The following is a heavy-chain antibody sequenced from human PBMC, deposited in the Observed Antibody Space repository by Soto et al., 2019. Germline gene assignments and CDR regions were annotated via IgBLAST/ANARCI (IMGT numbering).Heavy chain of an antibody. CDR2: ISSSSYYI. J-gene: IGHJ5*01. Sequence: GGSLRLSCAASGFTFSYYSMNWVRQAPGKGLEWVSSISSSSYYIYYAESARSRFTISRDNAENSLYLQMSSLRAEDTATYYCVRDLSAYNWFDSWGQGTLVTVSS. V-gene: IGHV3-21*01. CDR1: GFTFSYYS. D-gene: IGHD3-3*02. CDR3: VRDLSAYNWFDS.